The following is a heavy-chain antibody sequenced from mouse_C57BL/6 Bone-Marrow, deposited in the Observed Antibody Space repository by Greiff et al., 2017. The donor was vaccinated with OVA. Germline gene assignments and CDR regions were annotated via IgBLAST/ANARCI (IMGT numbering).Heavy chain of an antibody. V-gene: IGHV1-59*01. CDR2: IDPSDSYT. Sequence: VQLQQPGAELVRPGTSVKLSCKASGYTFTSYWMHWVKQRPGQGLEWIGVIDPSDSYTNYNQKFKGKATLTVDTSSSTAYMQLSSLTSEDAAVYYGASGFYAMDYWGQGTSVTVSS. CDR3: ASGFYAMDY. CDR1: GYTFTSYW. D-gene: IGHD2-2*01. J-gene: IGHJ4*01.